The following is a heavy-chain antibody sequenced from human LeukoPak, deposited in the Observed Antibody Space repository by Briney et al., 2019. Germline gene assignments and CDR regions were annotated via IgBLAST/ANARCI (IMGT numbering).Heavy chain of an antibody. V-gene: IGHV3-33*05. CDR1: GFTFSSYG. CDR2: IQYDGSKT. D-gene: IGHD5-24*01. CDR3: AGDSDGYNPYYFDS. Sequence: GGSLRLSCAASGFTFSSYGMHWVRQAPGKGLEWITAIQYDGSKTYYADSVKGRFTISRDQSKNTLDLQMSSLRAEDTAMYYCAGDSDGYNPYYFDSWGQGTLVTVSS. J-gene: IGHJ4*02.